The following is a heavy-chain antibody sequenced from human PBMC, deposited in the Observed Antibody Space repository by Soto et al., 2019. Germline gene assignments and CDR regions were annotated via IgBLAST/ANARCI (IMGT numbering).Heavy chain of an antibody. V-gene: IGHV3-73*02. J-gene: IGHJ4*02. D-gene: IGHD2-15*01. CDR3: ARSTPFDF. Sequence: EVQLVQSGGGLVQPGGSLTLSCAASRFNFSGHAIHWVRQPSGKGLEWIGRIRSKTKNYVTAYAASVKGRFIVSREDSKSTAYLQMNSLKTDDTAIYYFARSTPFDFWGQGVLVTVSS. CDR2: IRSKTKNYVT. CDR1: RFNFSGHA.